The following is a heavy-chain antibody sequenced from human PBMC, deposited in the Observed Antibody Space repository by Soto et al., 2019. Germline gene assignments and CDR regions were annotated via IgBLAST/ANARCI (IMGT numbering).Heavy chain of an antibody. CDR3: AIWSNWNPLYYRGMDV. CDR2: IIPLHNTS. CDR1: GGAFTNYS. V-gene: IGHV1-69*08. D-gene: IGHD1-20*01. Sequence: SVKVSCKVSGGAFTNYSLNWVRHAPGQGLEWLGGIIPLHNTSNYSLKLLGRGSVTADISSNTVYMHLSGLTSDDTATYYCAIWSNWNPLYYRGMDVWGQGXTVTVYS. J-gene: IGHJ6*02.